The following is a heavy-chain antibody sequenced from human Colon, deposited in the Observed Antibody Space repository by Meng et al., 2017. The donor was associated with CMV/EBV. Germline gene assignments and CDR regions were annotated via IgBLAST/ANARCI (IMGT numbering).Heavy chain of an antibody. V-gene: IGHV3-7*04. J-gene: IGHJ4*02. CDR3: ARGHDFDY. CDR1: GFTFSGDW. CDR2: IKQDGSVR. Sequence: GGSLRLSCVASGFTFSGDWMAWVRQAPGKGLEWLTNIKQDGSVRNYVDSVKGRFTVSRDNAKSSLYLQLDSLTAEDTAVYYCARGHDFDYWGQGTLVTVSS.